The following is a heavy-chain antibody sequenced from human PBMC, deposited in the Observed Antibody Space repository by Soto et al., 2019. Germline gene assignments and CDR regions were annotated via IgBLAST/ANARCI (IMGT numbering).Heavy chain of an antibody. V-gene: IGHV1-2*04. CDR1: GYTFTGYY. CDR3: ARAFSSSWYGGAYCYYGMDV. CDR2: INPNSGGT. Sequence: QVQLVQSGSEVKKPGASVKVSCKASGYTFTGYYMHWVRQAPGQGLEWMGWINPNSGGTNFAQKFQGWVTMTRDTSISTAYMELSRLRSDDTAVYYCARAFSSSWYGGAYCYYGMDVWGQGTTVTVSS. D-gene: IGHD6-13*01. J-gene: IGHJ6*02.